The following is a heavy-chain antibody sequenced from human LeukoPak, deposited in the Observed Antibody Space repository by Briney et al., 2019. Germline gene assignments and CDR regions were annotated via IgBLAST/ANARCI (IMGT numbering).Heavy chain of an antibody. Sequence: PGGSLRLSCVASGFSFSAYTMHWVRQAPGKGLEYVSAIRSDGSSTFHPNSVKGRFTISRDNSKRTLYMQMGSLRAEDTAVYYCTRRFGGHSGWAGYHDSWGQGTLVTVSS. CDR3: TRRFGGHSGWAGYHDS. V-gene: IGHV3-64*01. CDR2: IRSDGSST. J-gene: IGHJ4*02. D-gene: IGHD6-19*01. CDR1: GFSFSAYT.